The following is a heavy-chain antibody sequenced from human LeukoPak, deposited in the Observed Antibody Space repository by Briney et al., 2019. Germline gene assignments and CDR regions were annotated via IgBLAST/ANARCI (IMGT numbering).Heavy chain of an antibody. Sequence: PGGSLRLSCAASGFTFSSYAMSWVRQAPGKGLEWVSAISGSGGSTYYADSVKGRFTISRDNAKNSLYLQMNSLRAEDTAVYYCARDVSLGYDFWSGTMDYWGQGTLVTVSS. V-gene: IGHV3-23*01. D-gene: IGHD3-3*01. CDR3: ARDVSLGYDFWSGTMDY. J-gene: IGHJ4*02. CDR1: GFTFSSYA. CDR2: ISGSGGST.